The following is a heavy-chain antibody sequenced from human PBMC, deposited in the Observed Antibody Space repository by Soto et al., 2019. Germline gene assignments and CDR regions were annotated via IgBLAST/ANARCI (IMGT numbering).Heavy chain of an antibody. J-gene: IGHJ4*02. CDR2: VSGSGDST. CDR3: AKGRASDCPGCTQDY. Sequence: EVQLLESGGGLAQPGGSLRLSCAASAFTFSSYAMSWVRQAPGKGLEWVSAVSGSGDSTYYADSVKGRFTISRDNSKNTLYLQMNHLKAEDTAVYYCAKGRASDCPGCTQDYWGQGTLVTVSS. V-gene: IGHV3-23*01. D-gene: IGHD2-21*02. CDR1: AFTFSSYA.